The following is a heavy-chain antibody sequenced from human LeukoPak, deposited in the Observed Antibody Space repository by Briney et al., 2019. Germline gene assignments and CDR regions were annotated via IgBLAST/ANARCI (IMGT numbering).Heavy chain of an antibody. Sequence: GGSLRLSCAASGFTFSSYGMHWVRQAPGKGLEWVAFIRNDGSNKYYADSVKGRFTISRDNSKNTLYLQMNSLRAVDTAVYYCAKDRFNDFWSGSNEDAFDIWGQGTMVTVSS. CDR2: IRNDGSNK. CDR3: AKDRFNDFWSGSNEDAFDI. V-gene: IGHV3-30*02. D-gene: IGHD3-3*01. J-gene: IGHJ3*02. CDR1: GFTFSSYG.